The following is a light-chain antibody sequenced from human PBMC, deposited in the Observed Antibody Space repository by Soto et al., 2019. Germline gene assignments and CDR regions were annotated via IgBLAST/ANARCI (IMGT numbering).Light chain of an antibody. CDR3: QQYYSHTYT. Sequence: DIVMSQSPDSLAVSLGERATINCKSSQSVLYSSNNKNYLAWYQQKPGQPPKLLIYWASTRESGVPDRFSGSGSGTDFTLTISSLQAGDVAVYYCQQYYSHTYTFGQGTKLEIK. CDR1: QSVLYSSNNKNY. V-gene: IGKV4-1*01. CDR2: WAS. J-gene: IGKJ2*01.